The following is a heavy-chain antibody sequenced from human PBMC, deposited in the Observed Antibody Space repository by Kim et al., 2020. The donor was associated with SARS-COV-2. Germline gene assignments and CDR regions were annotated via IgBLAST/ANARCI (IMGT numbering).Heavy chain of an antibody. Sequence: GGSLRLSCAASGFTFSSYGMHWVRQAPGKGLEWVAVISYDGSNKYYADSVKGRFTISRDNSKNTLYLQMNSLRAEDTAVYYCAKGKFLHVRGVPYYYYGMDVWGQGTTVTVSS. CDR3: AKGKFLHVRGVPYYYYGMDV. V-gene: IGHV3-30*18. J-gene: IGHJ6*02. CDR1: GFTFSSYG. CDR2: ISYDGSNK. D-gene: IGHD3-10*02.